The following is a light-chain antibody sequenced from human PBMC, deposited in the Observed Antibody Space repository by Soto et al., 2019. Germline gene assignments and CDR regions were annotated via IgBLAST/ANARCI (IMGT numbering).Light chain of an antibody. CDR3: ATWDDSLNGFYV. Sequence: QSVLTQPPSASGTPGQGVTISCSGSTSNIGSNYVYWYQQLPGPAPKLLIYRNNQRPSGVPDRFSGSKSGTSASLAISGLRSDDEDDYFCATWDDSLNGFYVFGTGTKVTVL. CDR2: RNN. J-gene: IGLJ1*01. V-gene: IGLV1-47*01. CDR1: TSNIGSNY.